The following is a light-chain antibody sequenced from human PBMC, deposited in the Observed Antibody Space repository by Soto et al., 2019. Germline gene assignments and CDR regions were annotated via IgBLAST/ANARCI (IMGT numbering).Light chain of an antibody. Sequence: EIVLTQSPATLSLSPGERATLSCRASQSLSSYLAWYQQKPGQAPRLLIYDASNRATGIPARFSGSGSGTDFPIIISSLEPEDFAFYYWQRHSNWPRTFGQGTKVEIK. CDR1: QSLSSY. CDR3: QRHSNWPRT. J-gene: IGKJ1*01. V-gene: IGKV3-11*01. CDR2: DAS.